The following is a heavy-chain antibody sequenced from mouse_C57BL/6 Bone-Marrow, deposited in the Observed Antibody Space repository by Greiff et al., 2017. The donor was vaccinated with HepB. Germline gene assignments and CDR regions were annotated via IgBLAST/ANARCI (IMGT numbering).Heavy chain of an antibody. V-gene: IGHV1-85*01. J-gene: IGHJ2*01. CDR3: ERGDYSSPDYFDY. D-gene: IGHD1-1*01. CDR1: GYTFTSYD. Sequence: QVQLKESGPELVKPGASVKLSCKASGYTFTSYDINWVKQRPGQGLEWIGWIYPRDGSTKYNEKFKGKATLTVDTSSSTAYMELHSLTSEDSAVYFCERGDYSSPDYFDYWGQGTTLTVSS. CDR2: IYPRDGST.